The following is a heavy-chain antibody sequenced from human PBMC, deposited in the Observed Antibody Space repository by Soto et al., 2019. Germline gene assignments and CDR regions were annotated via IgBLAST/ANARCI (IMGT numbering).Heavy chain of an antibody. CDR3: VKGGWGTVVDY. Sequence: EVQVLESGGGLVQPGGSLRLSCAASAFTFSGSAITWVRQAPGKGLEWLSTITKTGDDTYYADSVKGRFTISRDDSKNTVYLQMSGLRVEDTAVYHCVKGGWGTVVDYWGQGTPVIVSS. V-gene: IGHV3-23*01. J-gene: IGHJ4*02. CDR2: ITKTGDDT. CDR1: AFTFSGSA. D-gene: IGHD1-1*01.